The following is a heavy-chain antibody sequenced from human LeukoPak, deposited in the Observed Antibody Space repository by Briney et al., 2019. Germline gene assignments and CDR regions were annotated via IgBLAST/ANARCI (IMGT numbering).Heavy chain of an antibody. CDR2: IHDDGIT. V-gene: IGHV4-38-2*02. Sequence: SETLSLTCSISGYSISSGYFWGWIRQPPGKGLEWIGNIHDDGITYYNPSLKSRVTISLDPSKNQFSLKLTSVAAADTALYHCARVHYYDASDYSTSNWFDPWGQGTLVTVSS. J-gene: IGHJ5*02. CDR3: ARVHYYDASDYSTSNWFDP. D-gene: IGHD3-22*01. CDR1: GYSISSGYF.